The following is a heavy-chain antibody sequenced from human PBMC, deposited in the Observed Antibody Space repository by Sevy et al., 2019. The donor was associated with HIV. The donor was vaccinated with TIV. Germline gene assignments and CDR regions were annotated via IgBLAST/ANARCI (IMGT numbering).Heavy chain of an antibody. CDR2: INSDGSST. J-gene: IGHJ5*02. D-gene: IGHD3-22*01. CDR1: GFTFSSYW. CDR3: ARGYYDSSGWGGQNWFDP. Sequence: GGSLRLSCAASGFTFSSYWKHWVRQAPGKGLVWVSRINSDGSSTSYADSVKGRLTISRDNAKNTLYLQMNSLRAEDTAVYYCARGYYDSSGWGGQNWFDPWGQGTLVTVSS. V-gene: IGHV3-74*01.